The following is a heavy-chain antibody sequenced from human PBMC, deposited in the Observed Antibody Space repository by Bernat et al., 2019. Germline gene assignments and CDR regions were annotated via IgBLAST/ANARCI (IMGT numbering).Heavy chain of an antibody. CDR3: AKEAAAGTDHYYYYGMDV. CDR1: GFTFDDYA. J-gene: IGHJ6*02. V-gene: IGHV3-9*01. CDR2: ISWNSGSI. D-gene: IGHD6-13*01. Sequence: EVQLVESGGGLVQPGRSLRLSCAASGFTFDDYAMHWVRQAPGKGLEWVSGISWNSGSIGSADSVKGRFNISRDNAKNSLYLQMNSLRAEDTALYYCAKEAAAGTDHYYYYGMDVWGQGTTVTVSS.